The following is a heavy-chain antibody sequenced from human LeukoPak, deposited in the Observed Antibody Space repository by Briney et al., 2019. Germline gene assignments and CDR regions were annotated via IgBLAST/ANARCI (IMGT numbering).Heavy chain of an antibody. CDR1: GFTFSSYS. D-gene: IGHD6-13*01. J-gene: IGHJ6*03. V-gene: IGHV3-21*01. CDR3: ARESFIAAAAMDV. CDR2: ISTSSNYI. Sequence: SGGSLRLSCAASGFTFSSYSMNWVRQAPGKGLEWVSSISTSSNYIYYADSLRGRFTISRDNAKNSLYLQMNSLRAEDTAVYYCARESFIAAAAMDVWGKGTTVTVSS.